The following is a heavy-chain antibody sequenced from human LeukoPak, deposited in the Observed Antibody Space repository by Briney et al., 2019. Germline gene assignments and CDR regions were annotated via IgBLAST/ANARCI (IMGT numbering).Heavy chain of an antibody. CDR2: IDWDDDK. D-gene: IGHD3-22*01. V-gene: IGHV2-70*11. CDR1: GFSLSTSGMC. CDR3: ARSQQYDSSPRFDP. Sequence: ESGPTLVNPTQTLTLTCTFSGFSLSTSGMCVSWIRQPPGKALEWLARIDWDDDKYYSPSLKTRLTISKDTSKNQVVLTMTNMDPVDTATYYCARSQQYDSSPRFDPWGQGTLVTVSS. J-gene: IGHJ5*02.